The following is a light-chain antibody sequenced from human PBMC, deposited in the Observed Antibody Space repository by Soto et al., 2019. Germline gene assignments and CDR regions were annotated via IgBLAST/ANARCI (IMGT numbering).Light chain of an antibody. J-gene: IGKJ1*01. V-gene: IGKV3-11*01. CDR1: QSVSSY. Sequence: EIGLAHSPATLSLSPWERATLSCRASQSVSSYLAWYQQKPGQAPRLLIYDASNRATGIPARFSGSGSGTDFTLTISSLEPEDFAVYYCQQRGTFGQGTKVDIK. CDR3: QQRGT. CDR2: DAS.